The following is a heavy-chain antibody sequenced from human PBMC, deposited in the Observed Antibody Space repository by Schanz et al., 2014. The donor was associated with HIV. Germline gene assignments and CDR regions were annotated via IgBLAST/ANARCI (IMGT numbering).Heavy chain of an antibody. V-gene: IGHV3-23*01. CDR1: GFRFISHA. J-gene: IGHJ4*02. CDR3: ANEEVPNDY. CDR2: ISISGETT. Sequence: EVQLLESGGGLVQPGESLRLSCAVSGFRFISHAMTWVRQAPGKGLEWVSGISISGETTYYADSVKGRFTISRDNSKNTLYLQMNSLRVEDTAVYYCANEEVPNDYWGQGTLVTVSS.